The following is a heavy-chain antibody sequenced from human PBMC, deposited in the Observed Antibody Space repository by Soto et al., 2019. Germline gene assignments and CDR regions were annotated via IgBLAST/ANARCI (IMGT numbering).Heavy chain of an antibody. CDR1: GFSFSSYW. J-gene: IGHJ4*02. CDR2: ITSDGSTT. V-gene: IGHV3-74*01. CDR3: ARESGGSYPFDY. D-gene: IGHD1-26*01. Sequence: PGGSLRLSCVASGFSFSSYWMHWVRQAPGKGLVWVSRITSDGSTTTYADSVKGRFTISRDNAKNTPYLQMSSLRAEDTAVYYCARESGGSYPFDYWGQGTLVTVSS.